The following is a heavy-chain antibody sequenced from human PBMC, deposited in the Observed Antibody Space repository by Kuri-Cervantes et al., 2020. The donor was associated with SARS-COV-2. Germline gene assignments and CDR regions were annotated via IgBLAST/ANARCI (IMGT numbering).Heavy chain of an antibody. Sequence: GGSLRLSCAASGFTFSSYAMHWVRQAPGKGLEWVAVISYDGSNKYYADSVKGRFTISRDNSKNTLCLQMNSLRAEDTAVYYCAKAQSYGDYFRYAFEGHNDAFDIWGQGTMVTVSS. CDR1: GFTFSSYA. V-gene: IGHV3-30*04. D-gene: IGHD4-17*01. J-gene: IGHJ3*02. CDR3: AKAQSYGDYFRYAFEGHNDAFDI. CDR2: ISYDGSNK.